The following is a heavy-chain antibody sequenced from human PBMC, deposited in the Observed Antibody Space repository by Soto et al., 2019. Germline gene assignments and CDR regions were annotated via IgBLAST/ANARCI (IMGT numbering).Heavy chain of an antibody. D-gene: IGHD3-3*01. J-gene: IGHJ4*02. V-gene: IGHV4-39*02. CDR1: GGSITSSSYY. CDR2: IYYSGST. Sequence: SETLSLTCTVSGGSITSSSYYWGWIRQPPGKGLEWIGTIYYSGSTYYNPSLKSRVTISVDTSKNQFSLNLSSVTAADTAVYYCAREVYYDFWSGFNTHPYYFDDWGQGTLVTVSS. CDR3: AREVYYDFWSGFNTHPYYFDD.